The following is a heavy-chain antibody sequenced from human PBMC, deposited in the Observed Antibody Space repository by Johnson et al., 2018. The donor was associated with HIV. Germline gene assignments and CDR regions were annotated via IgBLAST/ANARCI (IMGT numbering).Heavy chain of an antibody. CDR3: AKALRIFGSGVKEAFDI. D-gene: IGHD3-10*01. CDR2: ISYDGTNK. V-gene: IGHV3-30*04. Sequence: QVHLVESGGGVVQPGRSLRLSCAASGFTFSSYAMHWVRQAPGKGLEWVAVISYDGTNKYYADSVKGRFTISRDNSKNTLYLQMNSLRAEDTAVYYCAKALRIFGSGVKEAFDIWGQGTMVTVSS. CDR1: GFTFSSYA. J-gene: IGHJ3*02.